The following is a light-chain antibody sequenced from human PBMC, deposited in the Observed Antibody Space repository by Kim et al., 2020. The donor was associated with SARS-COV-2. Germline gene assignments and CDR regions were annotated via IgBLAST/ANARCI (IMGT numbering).Light chain of an antibody. J-gene: IGLJ2*01. CDR3: NSRDSNDNVV. V-gene: IGLV3-19*01. CDR2: GKN. CDR1: SLRSYY. Sequence: SSELTQDPAVSVALGQTVRITCQGDSLRSYYATWYQPKPGQAPILVIYGKNNRPSGIPDRFSGSNLGNTASLTNTGTQAGDEADYLCNSRDSNDNVVFGGGTQLNV.